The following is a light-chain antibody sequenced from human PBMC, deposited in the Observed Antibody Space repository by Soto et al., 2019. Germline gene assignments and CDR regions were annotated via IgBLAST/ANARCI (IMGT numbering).Light chain of an antibody. V-gene: IGKV1-5*03. Sequence: DIQMTQSPSTLPASEENRATITGRASQSISTWLAWYQQKPGKAPNLLIYKASSLESGVPSRFSGSGSGTEFTLTISSLQPDDFATYYCQQYNSYSSWTFGQGTKVEIK. CDR1: QSISTW. CDR2: KAS. J-gene: IGKJ1*01. CDR3: QQYNSYSSWT.